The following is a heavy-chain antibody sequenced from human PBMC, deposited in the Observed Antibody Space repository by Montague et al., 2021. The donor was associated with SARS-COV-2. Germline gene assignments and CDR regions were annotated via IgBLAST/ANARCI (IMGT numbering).Heavy chain of an antibody. D-gene: IGHD2-15*01. CDR3: AKCTPGAAPEN. V-gene: IGHV3-23*03. J-gene: IGHJ4*02. CDR2: IYSGGITT. CDR1: GFTVRSYA. Sequence: SRRLSFAASGFTVRSYAMSWVRQAPGKGLEWVSLIYSGGITTYHADSVKGRFTISRDNSKNTLYLQMDSLRVEDTAVYYCAKCTPGAAPENWGQGTLVTVSS.